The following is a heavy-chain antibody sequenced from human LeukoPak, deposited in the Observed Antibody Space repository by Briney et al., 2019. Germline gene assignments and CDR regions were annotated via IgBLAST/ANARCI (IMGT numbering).Heavy chain of an antibody. J-gene: IGHJ6*02. Sequence: GRSLRLSCAASGFTFSSYGMHWVREARGKGLEGGAVISYDGSNKYYADSVKGRFNISRENSKNTLYLQMNSLRAEDTAVYYCAKDVYYYDSSGYYYEKSYYYYGMDVWGQGTTATVSS. CDR3: AKDVYYYDSSGYYYEKSYYYYGMDV. CDR1: GFTFSSYG. D-gene: IGHD3-22*01. V-gene: IGHV3-30*18. CDR2: ISYDGSNK.